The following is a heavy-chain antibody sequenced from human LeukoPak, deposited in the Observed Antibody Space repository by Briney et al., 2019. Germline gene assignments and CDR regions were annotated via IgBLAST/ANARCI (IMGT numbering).Heavy chain of an antibody. CDR2: IGTAGDT. CDR3: ARVANERVGGVYYFDY. V-gene: IGHV3-13*01. J-gene: IGHJ4*02. D-gene: IGHD1-1*01. Sequence: QAGGSLRLSCAASGFTFSDYDMHWVRQATGKGLEWVSPIGTAGDTYYTGSVKGRFTISRENAKHSLYLQMNSLRAGDTAVYHCARVANERVGGVYYFDYWGQGTLVTVSS. CDR1: GFTFSDYD.